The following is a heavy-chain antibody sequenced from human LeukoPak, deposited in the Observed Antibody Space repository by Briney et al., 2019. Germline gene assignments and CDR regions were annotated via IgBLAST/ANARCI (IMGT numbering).Heavy chain of an antibody. CDR1: GFTFGDYA. CDR2: IRSQIYGGTP. Sequence: GGSLRLSCTASGFTFGDYAMTWVRQAPGKGLEWVGFIRSQIYGGTPEYAASVKGRFTISRDDSEGVAYLQMNSLKTEDTAVYYCTTVKRGWSYKPREYYYYYMDVWGKGTTVTVSS. V-gene: IGHV3-49*04. D-gene: IGHD1-26*01. J-gene: IGHJ6*03. CDR3: TTVKRGWSYKPREYYYYYMDV.